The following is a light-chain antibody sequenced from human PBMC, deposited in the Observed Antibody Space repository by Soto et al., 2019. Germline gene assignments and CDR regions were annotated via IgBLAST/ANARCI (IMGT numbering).Light chain of an antibody. V-gene: IGLV1-44*01. CDR1: SSNIGSNT. Sequence: QSVLTQPRSASGTPGQRVTISCSGSSSNIGSNTVNWYQQLPGTAPKLLISSNDQRPSGVPDRFSGSKSGTSASLAISGLQSDDESDYYCAAWDDSLHAVVFGGGTKVTVL. J-gene: IGLJ2*01. CDR2: SND. CDR3: AAWDDSLHAVV.